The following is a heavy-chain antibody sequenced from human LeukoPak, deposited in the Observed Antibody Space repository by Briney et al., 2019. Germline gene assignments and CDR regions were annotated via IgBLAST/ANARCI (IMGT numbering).Heavy chain of an antibody. D-gene: IGHD3-10*01. Sequence: ASVKVSCKASGYTFTGYYMHWVRQAPGQGLEWMGWINPNSGGTNYAQKFQGRVTMTRDTSISTAYMELSRLRSDDTAVYYCARVGAEMVRGVIVAWFDPWGQGTLVTVSS. CDR3: ARVGAEMVRGVIVAWFDP. J-gene: IGHJ5*02. V-gene: IGHV1-2*02. CDR2: INPNSGGT. CDR1: GYTFTGYY.